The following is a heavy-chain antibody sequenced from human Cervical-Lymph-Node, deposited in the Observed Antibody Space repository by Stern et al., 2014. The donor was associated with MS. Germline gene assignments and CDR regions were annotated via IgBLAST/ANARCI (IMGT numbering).Heavy chain of an antibody. CDR3: ARHKGSGLRNFDY. V-gene: IGHV4-39*01. CDR2: IYYSGST. CDR1: GGSISSSSYY. D-gene: IGHD6-19*01. Sequence: QLQLQESGPGLVKPSETLSLTCTVSGGSISSSSYYWGWIRQPPGKGLEWIGSIYYSGSTYYNTSLKRLVTKSVTTSQKQFYLTLSSVTAADTAVYYCARHKGSGLRNFDYWGQGTLVTVSS. J-gene: IGHJ4*02.